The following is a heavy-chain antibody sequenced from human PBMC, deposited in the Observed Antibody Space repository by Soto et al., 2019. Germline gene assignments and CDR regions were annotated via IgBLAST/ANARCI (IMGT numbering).Heavy chain of an antibody. D-gene: IGHD1-26*01. V-gene: IGHV3-74*01. J-gene: IGHJ5*02. CDR3: ARQAAGGLDP. CDR1: GFTFSNYW. CDR2: ISDNGRST. Sequence: EMQVVESGGGLVQPGGSLRLSCAASGFTFSNYWMQWVCQAPGKGLVWVSRISDNGRSTHYADSVKGRFTISRDNAKNTLYLQMNSLRAEDTAVYYCARQAAGGLDPWGQGALVTVSS.